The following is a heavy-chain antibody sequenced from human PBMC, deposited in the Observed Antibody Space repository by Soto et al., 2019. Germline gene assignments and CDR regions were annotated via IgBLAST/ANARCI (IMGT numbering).Heavy chain of an antibody. J-gene: IGHJ4*02. Sequence: EVQVLESGGGLVQPGGSLRLACAASGFTFSSYAMSWVRQTPGXGLEWVSVISRSAGSTYYADSVKGRFTNSRDNPKNTLYLQMNSLRADDTTIYYCAKARGGWLQALDYWGQGTLVTVSS. D-gene: IGHD5-12*01. CDR1: GFTFSSYA. V-gene: IGHV3-23*01. CDR3: AKARGGWLQALDY. CDR2: ISRSAGST.